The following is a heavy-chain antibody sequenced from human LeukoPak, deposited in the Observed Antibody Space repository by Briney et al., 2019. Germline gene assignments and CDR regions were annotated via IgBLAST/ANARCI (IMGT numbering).Heavy chain of an antibody. Sequence: GGSLRLSCAASGFSFSTYWMSWVRQAPGKGLGWVANIKEDGSDKNYVDSVKGRFTIARDNAKNYVYLQMKSLRAEDTAVYYCARDRGFDNFDYWGQGTLVTVSS. CDR2: IKEDGSDK. D-gene: IGHD3-9*01. CDR1: GFSFSTYW. J-gene: IGHJ4*02. V-gene: IGHV3-7*01. CDR3: ARDRGFDNFDY.